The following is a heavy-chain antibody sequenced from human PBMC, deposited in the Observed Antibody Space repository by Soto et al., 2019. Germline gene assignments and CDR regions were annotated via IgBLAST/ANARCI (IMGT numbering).Heavy chain of an antibody. Sequence: KPSETLSLTCGVYGGSFRNYYWIWVRQPPGKGLEWIGEVNHSGEATYNPSLQSRITISLDTSNNQFSLKMTSVTAADTAMYFCTRAERFPRYWFDPWGQGTLVTVSS. D-gene: IGHD3-10*01. J-gene: IGHJ5*02. CDR3: TRAERFPRYWFDP. CDR2: VNHSGEA. CDR1: GGSFRNYY. V-gene: IGHV4-34*01.